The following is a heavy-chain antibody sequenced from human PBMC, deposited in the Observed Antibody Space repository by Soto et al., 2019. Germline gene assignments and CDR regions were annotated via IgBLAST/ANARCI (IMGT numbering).Heavy chain of an antibody. CDR3: STRAYDTNGYYRFDP. V-gene: IGHV4-34*01. D-gene: IGHD3-22*01. Sequence: SETLSLTCAVYGGSFSGHSWTWIRQSPGKGLEWIGDINHSGRVNYSPSLKSRVTTSLDTSKNQFSLTLSAVTAADTAMYYCSTRAYDTNGYYRFDPWGQGTLVTVSS. CDR2: INHSGRV. J-gene: IGHJ5*01. CDR1: GGSFSGHS.